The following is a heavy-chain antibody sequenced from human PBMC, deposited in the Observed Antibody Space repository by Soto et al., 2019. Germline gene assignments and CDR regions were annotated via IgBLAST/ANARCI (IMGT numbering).Heavy chain of an antibody. V-gene: IGHV3-7*05. CDR1: GFTFSSYW. CDR2: IKQDGSEK. Sequence: GGSLRLSCAASGFTFSSYWMSWVRQAPGKGLEWVANIKQDGSEKYYVDSVKGRFTISRDNAKNSLYLQMNSLRAEDTAVYYCARERYSSGWPFDYWGQGTLVTVSS. J-gene: IGHJ4*02. CDR3: ARERYSSGWPFDY. D-gene: IGHD6-19*01.